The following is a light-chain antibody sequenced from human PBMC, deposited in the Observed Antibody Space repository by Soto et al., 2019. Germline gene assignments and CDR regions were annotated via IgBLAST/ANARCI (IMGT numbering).Light chain of an antibody. CDR3: QQSYSTLPLT. J-gene: IGKJ4*01. CDR1: QSISSY. CDR2: AAS. Sequence: DIQMTQSPSSLSASVGDRVTITCRASQSISSYLNWYQQKPGKAPKLLIYAASSLQSGVPSRFSGSGSGTDFTLTISSLQPEDFVTYYCQQSYSTLPLTFGGGTKVDIK. V-gene: IGKV1-39*01.